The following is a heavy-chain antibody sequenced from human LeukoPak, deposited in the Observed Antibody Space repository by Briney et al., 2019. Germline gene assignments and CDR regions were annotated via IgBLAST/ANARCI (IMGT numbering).Heavy chain of an antibody. D-gene: IGHD4-23*01. Sequence: GGSLRLSCAASGFTFSSYWMHWVRQAPGKGLVWVSRINTDESSTSYADSVKGRFTISRDNAKNTLYLQMNSLRAEDTAVYYCARDLPYGGNDYWGQGTLVTVSS. CDR2: INTDESST. CDR1: GFTFSSYW. V-gene: IGHV3-74*01. CDR3: ARDLPYGGNDY. J-gene: IGHJ4*02.